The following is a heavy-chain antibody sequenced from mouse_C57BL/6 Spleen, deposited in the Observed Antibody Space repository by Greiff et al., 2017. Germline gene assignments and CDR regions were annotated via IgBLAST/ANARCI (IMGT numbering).Heavy chain of an antibody. D-gene: IGHD1-1*01. CDR2: IYPSDSET. J-gene: IGHJ3*01. CDR1: GYTFTSYW. V-gene: IGHV1-61*01. CDR3: ATNYYGSSSSFAY. Sequence: VKLQQPGAELVRPGSSVKLSCKASGYTFTSYWMDWVKQRPGQGLEWIGNIYPSDSETHYNQKFKDKATLTVDKSSSTAYMQLSSLTSEDSAVYYCATNYYGSSSSFAYWGQGTLVTVSA.